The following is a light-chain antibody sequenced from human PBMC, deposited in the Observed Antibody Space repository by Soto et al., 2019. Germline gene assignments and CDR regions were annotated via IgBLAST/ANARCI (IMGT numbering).Light chain of an antibody. CDR3: QQSYTTPRT. J-gene: IGKJ1*01. CDR1: QSISSY. V-gene: IGKV1-39*01. Sequence: DIQMTQSPSSLSASVGDGVTITCRASQSISSYLNWYQQKPGKAPKLLIYTASTLQSGVPSRFSGSRSGTDFTPTISSLQPEDFATYYCQQSYTTPRTFGQGTKVEIK. CDR2: TAS.